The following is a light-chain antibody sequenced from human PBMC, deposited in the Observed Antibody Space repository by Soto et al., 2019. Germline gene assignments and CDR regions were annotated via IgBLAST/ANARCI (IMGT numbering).Light chain of an antibody. V-gene: IGKV3D-15*01. CDR3: QQYNNWPLT. CDR2: GAS. J-gene: IGKJ4*01. CDR1: QSVSNN. Sequence: EIVMTQSPATLSVSPGERATLSCRASQSVSNNLAWYQQKPGQAPRLLIYGASTRATVIPARFSGTGSGTESTLTISSLQSEDCAVYYCQQYNNWPLTFGGGTKVEIK.